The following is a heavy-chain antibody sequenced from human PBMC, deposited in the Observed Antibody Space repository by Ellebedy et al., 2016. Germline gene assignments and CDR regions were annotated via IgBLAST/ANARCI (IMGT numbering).Heavy chain of an antibody. V-gene: IGHV3-53*01. CDR1: GYSFSNFA. CDR2: TSPGGDT. D-gene: IGHD5-12*01. Sequence: GESLKISCAASGYSFSNFAMSWFRQPPGRGPEWVSMTSPGGDTLYADSVRGRFTMSRDNSKNTLYLQMNRLTAEDTAVYFCAESGFSYAWGHWGQGTLVTVSS. J-gene: IGHJ4*02. CDR3: AESGFSYAWGH.